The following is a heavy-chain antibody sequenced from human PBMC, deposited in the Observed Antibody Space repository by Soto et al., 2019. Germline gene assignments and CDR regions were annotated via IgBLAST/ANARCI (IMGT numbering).Heavy chain of an antibody. D-gene: IGHD6-6*01. CDR2: ISGSGGST. J-gene: IGHJ4*02. CDR1: AFTFSSYA. V-gene: IGHV3-23*01. CDR3: ASQYSSSPVGFDY. Sequence: GGSLRLSCAASAFTFSSYAMSWVRQAPGKGLEWVSAISGSGGSTYYADSVKGRFTISRDNSKNTLYLQMNSLRAEDTAVYYCASQYSSSPVGFDYWGQGTLVTVSS.